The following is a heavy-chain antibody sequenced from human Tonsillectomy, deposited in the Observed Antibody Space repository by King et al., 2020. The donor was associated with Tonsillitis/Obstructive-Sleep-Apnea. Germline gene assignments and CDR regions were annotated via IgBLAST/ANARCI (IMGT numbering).Heavy chain of an antibody. CDR1: GVTFSSYG. CDR2: IWYDGSNK. J-gene: IGHJ6*04. Sequence: VQLVQSGGGVVQPGRSLRLSCAASGVTFSSYGMHWVLQAPGKGLEWVAIIWYDGSNKYYADSGKGRFTISRDNSKNTLYLQMNSLRAEDTAVYYCARDIGYYGSAVWGKGTTVTVSS. D-gene: IGHD3-10*01. CDR3: ARDIGYYGSAV. V-gene: IGHV3-33*01.